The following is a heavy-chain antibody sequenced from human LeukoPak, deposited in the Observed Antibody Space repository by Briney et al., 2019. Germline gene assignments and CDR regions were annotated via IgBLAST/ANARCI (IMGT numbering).Heavy chain of an antibody. CDR3: TRAVAGHPD. Sequence: PSETLSLTGAVSGVPFSNYYWSWVRQSPTKGLEWIGEINHSGYTNYNPSLKSRVTISIDTSKNQFSLMLTSVTAADTAVYYCTRAVAGHPDWGQGTLVTVSS. CDR2: INHSGYT. J-gene: IGHJ4*02. D-gene: IGHD6-19*01. V-gene: IGHV4-34*01. CDR1: GVPFSNYY.